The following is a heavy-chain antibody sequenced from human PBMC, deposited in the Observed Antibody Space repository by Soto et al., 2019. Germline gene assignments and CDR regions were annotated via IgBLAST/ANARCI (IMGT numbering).Heavy chain of an antibody. D-gene: IGHD3-3*01. CDR1: GFTFSSYW. Sequence: EVQLVESGGGLVQPGGSLRLSCAASGFTFSSYWMHWVRQAPGKGLVWVSRINSDGSSTSYADCVKGRFTISSDNAKNTLYLPRNRLRAEDTVVYYCARASYDFWRGYYYYWGQGTLVTVSS. V-gene: IGHV3-74*01. CDR2: INSDGSST. CDR3: ARASYDFWRGYYYY. J-gene: IGHJ4*02.